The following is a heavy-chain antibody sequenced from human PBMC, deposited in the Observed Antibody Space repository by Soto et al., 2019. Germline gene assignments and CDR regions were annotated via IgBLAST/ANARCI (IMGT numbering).Heavy chain of an antibody. J-gene: IGHJ1*01. D-gene: IGHD6-19*01. CDR2: IGNLHSSGNT. V-gene: IGHV4-39*01. Sequence: SETLSLTCTVSGGSISRSDYCWGWIRQTPGKGLEWIGSIGNLHSSGNTYYSPSLKSRVTVSVDTSKNQLSLRLNSVTAADAAVYYCVRHYISAWHFQHWGQGTLVTVSS. CDR1: GGSISRSDYC. CDR3: VRHYISAWHFQH.